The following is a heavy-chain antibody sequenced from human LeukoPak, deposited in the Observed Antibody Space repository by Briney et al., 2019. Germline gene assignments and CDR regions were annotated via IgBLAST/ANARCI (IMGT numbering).Heavy chain of an antibody. Sequence: PSETLSLTCTVSGYSISSGYYWGWIRQPPGKGLEWIGSFYDSGNTYYNPSLKSRVTISVDTSKNQFSLKLSSVTAADTAVYYCARHGHWADYWGQGTLVTVSS. CDR3: ARHGHWADY. J-gene: IGHJ4*02. CDR1: GYSISSGYY. CDR2: FYDSGNT. V-gene: IGHV4-38-2*02. D-gene: IGHD3-16*01.